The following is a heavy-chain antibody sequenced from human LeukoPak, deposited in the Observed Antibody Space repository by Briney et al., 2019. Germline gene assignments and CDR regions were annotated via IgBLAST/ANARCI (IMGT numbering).Heavy chain of an antibody. CDR1: GYTLTELS. Sequence: GASVNVSCTVSGYTLTELSMHWVRQAPGKGLEWMGGFDPEDGETIYAQKFQGRVTMTEDTSTDTAYMELSSLRSEDTAVYYCATLNYYDIPKRAFDIWGQGTMVTVSS. D-gene: IGHD3-22*01. J-gene: IGHJ3*02. CDR2: FDPEDGET. CDR3: ATLNYYDIPKRAFDI. V-gene: IGHV1-24*01.